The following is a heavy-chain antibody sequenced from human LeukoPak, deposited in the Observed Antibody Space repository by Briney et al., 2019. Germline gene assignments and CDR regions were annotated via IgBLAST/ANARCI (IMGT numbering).Heavy chain of an antibody. J-gene: IGHJ4*02. CDR3: ASSDYYYDSSGYPDHY. CDR1: GYTFTGYY. CDR2: INPNSGGT. V-gene: IGHV1-2*02. Sequence: ASVKVSCKASGYTFTGYYMHWVRQAPGQGLEWMGWINPNSGGTNYAQKFQGRVTMTRDTSISTAYMELSRLRSDDTAVYYCASSDYYYDSSGYPDHYWGQGTLVTVSS. D-gene: IGHD3-22*01.